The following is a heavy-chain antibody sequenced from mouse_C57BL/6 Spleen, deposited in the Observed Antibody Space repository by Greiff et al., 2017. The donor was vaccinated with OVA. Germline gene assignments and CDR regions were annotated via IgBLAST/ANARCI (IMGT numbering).Heavy chain of an antibody. CDR3: TRTTTVVANFDY. CDR1: GYTFTSYW. D-gene: IGHD1-1*01. Sequence: VQLQQSGTVLARPGASVKMSCNTSGYTFTSYWMHWVKQRPGQGLEWIGAIYPGNSDTSYNQKFKGKAKLTAVTSASTAYMELSSLTNEDSAVYYCTRTTTVVANFDYWGQGTTLTVSS. CDR2: IYPGNSDT. J-gene: IGHJ2*01. V-gene: IGHV1-5*01.